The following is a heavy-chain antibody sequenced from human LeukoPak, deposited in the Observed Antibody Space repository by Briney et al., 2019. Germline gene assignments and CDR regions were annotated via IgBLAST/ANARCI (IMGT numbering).Heavy chain of an antibody. CDR1: GGSISSYY. Sequence: SESLSLTCTVSGGSISSYYWSWIRQPPGKGLEWIGYIYYSGSTNYNPSLKSRVTISVDTSKNQFSLKLSSVTAADTAVYYCARTATPYYYGSGSYYTPSYYFDYWGHGTMVTVSS. D-gene: IGHD3-10*01. J-gene: IGHJ4*01. CDR2: IYYSGST. V-gene: IGHV4-59*08. CDR3: ARTATPYYYGSGSYYTPSYYFDY.